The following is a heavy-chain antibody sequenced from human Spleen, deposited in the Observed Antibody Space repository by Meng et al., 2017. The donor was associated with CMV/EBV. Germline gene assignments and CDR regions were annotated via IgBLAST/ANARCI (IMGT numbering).Heavy chain of an antibody. CDR1: GGSISSYY. J-gene: IGHJ4*02. CDR2: IYYSGST. CDR3: ARAFYYDFWSGYYFDY. V-gene: IGHV4-59*01. Sequence: ESLKISCTVSGGSISSYYWSWIRQPPGKGLEWIGYIYYSGSTNYNPSLKSRVTISVDTSKNQFSLKLSSVTAADTAVYYCARAFYYDFWSGYYFDYWGQGTLVTVSS. D-gene: IGHD3-3*01.